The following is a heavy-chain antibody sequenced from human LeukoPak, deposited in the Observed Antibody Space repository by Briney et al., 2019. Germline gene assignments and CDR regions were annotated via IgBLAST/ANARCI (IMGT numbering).Heavy chain of an antibody. CDR3: ARGPYYYDSSGYYYFDY. CDR1: GYTFTSYY. J-gene: IGHJ4*02. V-gene: IGHV1-46*01. D-gene: IGHD3-22*01. CDR2: INPSGGST. Sequence: GASVKVSCKASGYTFTSYYMHWVRQAPGQGLEWMGIINPSGGSTSYAQKFQGRVTMTRDTSTSTVYMELSSLRSEDTAVYYCARGPYYYDSSGYYYFDYWGQGTLVTVSS.